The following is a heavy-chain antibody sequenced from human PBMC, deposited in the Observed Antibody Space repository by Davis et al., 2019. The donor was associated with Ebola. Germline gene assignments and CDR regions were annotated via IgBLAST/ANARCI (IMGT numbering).Heavy chain of an antibody. CDR3: ARDLGITLVWFDP. CDR2: IYSGGST. Sequence: GESLKISCAASGFTVSSNYMSWVRQAPGKGLEWVSVIYSGGSTYYADSVKGRFTISRDNSKNTLYLQMNSLRAEDTAVYYCARDLGITLVWFDPWGQGTLVTVSS. J-gene: IGHJ5*02. V-gene: IGHV3-53*01. D-gene: IGHD6-13*01. CDR1: GFTVSSNY.